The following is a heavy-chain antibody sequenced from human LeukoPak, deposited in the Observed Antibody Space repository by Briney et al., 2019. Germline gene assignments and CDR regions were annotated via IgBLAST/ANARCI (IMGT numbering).Heavy chain of an antibody. CDR1: GYTFTGYY. V-gene: IGHV1-2*02. J-gene: IGHJ6*03. CDR2: INPNSGGT. D-gene: IGHD2-8*01. CDR3: ARDSCTNGVCYPYYYMDV. Sequence: ASVKVSCKASGYTFTGYYMHWVRQAPGQGLEWMGWINPNSGGTNYAQKFQGRVTMTRDTSISTAYMELSSLRSEDTAVYYCARDSCTNGVCYPYYYMDVWGKGTTVTVSS.